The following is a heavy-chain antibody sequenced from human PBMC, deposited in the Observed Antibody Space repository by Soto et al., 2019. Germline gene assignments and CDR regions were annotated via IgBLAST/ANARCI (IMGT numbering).Heavy chain of an antibody. CDR1: GFNFSNYA. CDR2: ISSRSDT. V-gene: IGHV3-21*01. CDR3: AREETAWPLAYGLDV. Sequence: GSLRLSCAASGFNFSNYAMHWVRQAPGKGLEWVSSISSRSDTYYADSVKGRFTISRDNAKNSVSLQMDSLRDEDAAVYYCAREETAWPLAYGLDVWGQGTTVTVSS. D-gene: IGHD2-21*02. J-gene: IGHJ6*02.